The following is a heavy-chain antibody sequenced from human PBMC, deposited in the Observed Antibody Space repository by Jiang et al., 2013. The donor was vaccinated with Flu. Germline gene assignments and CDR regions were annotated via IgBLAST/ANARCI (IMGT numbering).Heavy chain of an antibody. D-gene: IGHD1-26*01. CDR2: IIPILGIA. V-gene: IGHV1-69*04. CDR1: GGTFSSYA. Sequence: SGAEVKKPGSSVKVSCKASGGTFSSYAISWVRQAPGQGLEWMGRIIPILGIANYAQKFQGRVTITADKSTSTAYMELSSLRSEDTAVYYCARPQYSGSYQGFAFDIWGQGTMVTVSS. J-gene: IGHJ3*02. CDR3: ARPQYSGSYQGFAFDI.